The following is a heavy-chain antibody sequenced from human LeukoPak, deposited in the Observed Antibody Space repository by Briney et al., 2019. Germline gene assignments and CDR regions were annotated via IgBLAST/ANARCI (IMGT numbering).Heavy chain of an antibody. V-gene: IGHV3-9*01. Sequence: QTVGSLRLSCAASGFTFDDYAMHWVRQAPGKGLEWVSGISWNSGSIGYADSVKGRFTISRDNAKNSLYLQMNSLRAEDTALYYCAKGTRLGYSRGGVPFDPWGQGTLVTVSS. D-gene: IGHD5-18*01. J-gene: IGHJ5*02. CDR3: AKGTRLGYSRGGVPFDP. CDR2: ISWNSGSI. CDR1: GFTFDDYA.